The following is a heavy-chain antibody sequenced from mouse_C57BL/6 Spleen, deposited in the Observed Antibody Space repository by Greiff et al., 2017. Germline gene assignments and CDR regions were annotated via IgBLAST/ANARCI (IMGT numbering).Heavy chain of an antibody. V-gene: IGHV1-72*01. CDR1: GYTFTSYW. J-gene: IGHJ1*03. CDR2: IDPNSGGT. D-gene: IGHD1-1*01. Sequence: VQLQESGAELVKPGASVKLSCKASGYTFTSYWMHWVKQRPGRGLEWIGRIDPNSGGTKYNEKFKSKATLTVDKPSSTAYMQLSSLTSEDSAVYYCERHYGSRDWYFDVCGTGTTVTVSS. CDR3: ERHYGSRDWYFDV.